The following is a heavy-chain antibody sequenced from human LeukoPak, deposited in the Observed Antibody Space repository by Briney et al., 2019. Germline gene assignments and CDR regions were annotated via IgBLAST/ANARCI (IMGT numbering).Heavy chain of an antibody. D-gene: IGHD2-2*01. Sequence: ASVKPAWNLATPSPTNFCTSWDRQAPGQGLEWMAWISANNGETRYAQNLQGRVTMTTDTSTSTAYMELRSLRSDDTAAYYSTRVCPTAQQLLSAAYRGQGTQVTVSS. CDR2: ISANNGET. V-gene: IGHV1-18*04. CDR3: TRVCPTAQQLLSAAY. J-gene: IGHJ4*02. CDR1: ATPSPTNFC.